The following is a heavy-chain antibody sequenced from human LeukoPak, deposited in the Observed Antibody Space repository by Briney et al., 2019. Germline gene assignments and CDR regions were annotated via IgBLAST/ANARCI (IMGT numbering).Heavy chain of an antibody. V-gene: IGHV3-30-3*01. D-gene: IGHD2-2*02. CDR3: ARGWDRDCTSTSCYIAYN. Sequence: PGGSLRLSCAASGFTFSRYWMHWVRQPPGKGLEWVAVISYDGSNKYYADSVKGRFTISRDNSKNTLYLQMNSLRAEDTAVYYCARGWDRDCTSTSCYIAYNWGQGTLVSVSS. CDR2: ISYDGSNK. J-gene: IGHJ4*02. CDR1: GFTFSRYW.